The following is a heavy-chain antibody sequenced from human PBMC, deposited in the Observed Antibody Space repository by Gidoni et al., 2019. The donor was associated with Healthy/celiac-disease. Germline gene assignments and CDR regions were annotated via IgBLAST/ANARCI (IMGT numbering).Heavy chain of an antibody. J-gene: IGHJ4*02. CDR1: GFTFSSYA. Sequence: EVQLLESGGGLVQPGGSLRLSCAASGFTFSSYAMRWVPQAPGKGLEWVSAISGSGGSTYYADSVKDRFTISRDNSKNTLYLQMNSLRAEDTAVYYCAKASAIAVAGMGYWGQGTLVTVSS. V-gene: IGHV3-23*01. D-gene: IGHD6-19*01. CDR3: AKASAIAVAGMGY. CDR2: ISGSGGST.